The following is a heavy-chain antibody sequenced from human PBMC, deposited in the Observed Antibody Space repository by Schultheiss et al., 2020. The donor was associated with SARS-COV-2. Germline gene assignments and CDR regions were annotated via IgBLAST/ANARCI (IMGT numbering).Heavy chain of an antibody. CDR1: GGSISSSSYY. D-gene: IGHD3-10*01. CDR2: IYYSGST. J-gene: IGHJ2*01. CDR3: ARSTYYYGSGSYYGGWYFDL. V-gene: IGHV4-61*05. Sequence: SETLSLTCTVSGGSISSSSYYWSWIRQPPGKALEWIGYIYYSGSTYYNPSLKSRVTISVDTSKNQFSLNLNSVTAADTAVYYCARSTYYYGSGSYYGGWYFDLWGRGTLVTVSS.